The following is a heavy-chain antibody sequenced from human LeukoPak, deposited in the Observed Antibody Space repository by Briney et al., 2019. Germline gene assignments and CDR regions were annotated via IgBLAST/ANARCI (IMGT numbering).Heavy chain of an antibody. V-gene: IGHV3-23*01. J-gene: IGHJ4*02. Sequence: GGSLRLSCAASGFTFSSYAMNWVRQAPGKGLEWLSTISDIGGNTYYADSVKGRFTISRDNSKNTLYLQMNSLRAEDTAVYYCAKTPGSSWYNYYWGQGTLVTVSS. CDR2: ISDIGGNT. CDR1: GFTFSSYA. CDR3: AKTPGSSWYNYY. D-gene: IGHD6-13*01.